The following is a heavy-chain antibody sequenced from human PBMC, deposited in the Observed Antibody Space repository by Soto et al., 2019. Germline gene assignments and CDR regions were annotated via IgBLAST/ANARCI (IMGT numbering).Heavy chain of an antibody. V-gene: IGHV3-9*01. Sequence: EVQMVESGGGLVQPGRSLRLSCVGSGFRFDSYAMHWVRQAPGKGLEWVSGISWDSDSRVYADSVKGRFTISRDNAKNSLYLHINRLRPEDTAFYYCAKDFAAGRYFFDNWGQGNLVSVSS. CDR2: ISWDSDSR. CDR1: GFRFDSYA. CDR3: AKDFAAGRYFFDN. D-gene: IGHD6-13*01. J-gene: IGHJ4*02.